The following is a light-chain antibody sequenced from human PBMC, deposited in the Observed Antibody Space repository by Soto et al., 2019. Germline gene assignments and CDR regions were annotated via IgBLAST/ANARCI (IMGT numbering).Light chain of an antibody. J-gene: IGKJ1*01. Sequence: DIQMTLSPSPLSASVRDRGNITVQVSQSISSWVAWYQQKPGKPPKLLIYDASSLESGVPSRFSGSGSGTDFSLTITSLQPDDSATYYCQQYHSYYPWTFGQGTKVAIK. V-gene: IGKV1-5*01. CDR3: QQYHSYYPWT. CDR2: DAS. CDR1: QSISSW.